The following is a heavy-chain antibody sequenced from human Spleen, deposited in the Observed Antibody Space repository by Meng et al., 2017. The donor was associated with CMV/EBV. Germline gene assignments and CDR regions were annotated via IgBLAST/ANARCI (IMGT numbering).Heavy chain of an antibody. CDR2: INPSGCT. J-gene: IGHJ5*02. D-gene: IGHD3-3*01. V-gene: IGHV4-34*01. CDR3: ARGLLITIFGVVIRRWFDP. Sequence: SFSGYYWSWIRQPPGKGLEWIGEINPSGCTNSHPSLKSRVTISVDTSRNQFSLKLSSVTAADTAAYYCARGLLITIFGVVIRRWFDPWGQGTLVTVSS. CDR1: SFSGYY.